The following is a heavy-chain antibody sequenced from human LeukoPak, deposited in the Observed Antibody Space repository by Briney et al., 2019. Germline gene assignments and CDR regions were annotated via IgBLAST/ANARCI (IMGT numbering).Heavy chain of an antibody. Sequence: SETLSLTCAVYGGSFSRYYWSWIRQPPGKGLEWIGEINHSGSTNYNPSLKSRVTISVDTSKNQFSLKLSSVTAADTAVYYCARGDSSRDDIAAAGTGSQFDYWGEGTLVTVSS. CDR3: ARGDSSRDDIAAAGTGSQFDY. V-gene: IGHV4-34*01. D-gene: IGHD6-13*01. CDR2: INHSGST. CDR1: GGSFSRYY. J-gene: IGHJ4*02.